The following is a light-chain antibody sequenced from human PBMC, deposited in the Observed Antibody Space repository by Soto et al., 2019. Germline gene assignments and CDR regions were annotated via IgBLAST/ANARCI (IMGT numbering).Light chain of an antibody. V-gene: IGKV3-20*01. CDR3: QQYGYSLWT. J-gene: IGKJ1*01. Sequence: VLTQSPGTLSLSPGERATLFCTANQGLSSGYLAWYQQKPGQAPRLLIYGISNRATGISDRFSGSGSGTDFTLTISRLEPEDFGVYHCQQYGYSLWTFGQGTKVEIK. CDR2: GIS. CDR1: QGLSSGY.